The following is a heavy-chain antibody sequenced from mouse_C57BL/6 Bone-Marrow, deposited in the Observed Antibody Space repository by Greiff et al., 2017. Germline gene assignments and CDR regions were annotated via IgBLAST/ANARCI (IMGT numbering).Heavy chain of an antibody. CDR1: GFNIHDDS. V-gene: IGHV14-4*01. D-gene: IGHD2-3*01. CDR2: IDPATGAP. CDR3: SPKGRFYDGYYPFAY. Sequence: EVKLQPPGAELVRPGASVKLSCPASGFNIHDDSMHWVTQRPAQGLEWIGWIDPATGAPDYASTFQGQATITADTSSNTADLPLRRLPAEDTAVYYCSPKGRFYDGYYPFAYGGKGTLVTVSA. J-gene: IGHJ3*01.